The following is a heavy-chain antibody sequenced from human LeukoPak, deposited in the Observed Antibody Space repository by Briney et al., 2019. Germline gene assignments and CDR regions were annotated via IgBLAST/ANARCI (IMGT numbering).Heavy chain of an antibody. J-gene: IGHJ4*02. CDR3: ARDRSSWRFDY. D-gene: IGHD6-13*01. CDR2: IYYSGST. V-gene: IGHV4-59*01. CDR1: GGSISNYY. Sequence: SETLSLTCTVSGGSISNYYWSWIRQPPGKGLEWIGYIYYSGSTNYNPSLKSRVTISVDTSKNQFSLKLSSVTAADTAVYYCARDRSSWRFDYWGQGTLVTVSS.